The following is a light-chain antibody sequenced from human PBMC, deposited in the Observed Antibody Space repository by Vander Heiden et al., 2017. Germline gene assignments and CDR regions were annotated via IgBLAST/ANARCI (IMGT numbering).Light chain of an antibody. V-gene: IGLV2-23*01. J-gene: IGLJ2*01. CDR1: RSDVGSYNL. CDR2: EGS. Sequence: QSALTQPASVSGSPGQSITISCTGTRSDVGSYNLVSWYQQHPGKAPKRMIYEGSKRPSGVSNRFSGSKSGNTASLTISGLQAEDEADYYCCSYAGSSTFHVVFGGGTKLTVL. CDR3: CSYAGSSTFHVV.